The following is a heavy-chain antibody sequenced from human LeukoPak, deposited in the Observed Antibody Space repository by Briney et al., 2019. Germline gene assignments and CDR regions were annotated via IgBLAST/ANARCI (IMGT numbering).Heavy chain of an antibody. Sequence: LDTRSLTCNVSGASVSSSSYYWGWIRQHPGKGLEWIGSIYYSGSTYYNPSLRSRVTISVDTSKNQFSLKLSSVTAADTAVYYCARHGSAYHYFDYWGQGTLVTVSS. V-gene: IGHV4-39*01. CDR1: GASVSSSSYY. D-gene: IGHD3-22*01. CDR2: IYYSGST. CDR3: ARHGSAYHYFDY. J-gene: IGHJ4*02.